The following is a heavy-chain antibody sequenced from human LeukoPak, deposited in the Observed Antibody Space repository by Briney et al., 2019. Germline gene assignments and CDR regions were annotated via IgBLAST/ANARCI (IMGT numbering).Heavy chain of an antibody. Sequence: GGSLRVSCAASGFTFRSYAMHWVRQAPGKGMECVALISYDGTSKYYADSVKGRFTISRDISKKMYLQMNSLRAEDTAVYYCARGGASRRDFDILTGYSDYWGQGTLVTVSS. J-gene: IGHJ4*02. V-gene: IGHV3-30-3*01. D-gene: IGHD3-9*01. CDR2: ISYDGTSK. CDR1: GFTFRSYA. CDR3: ARGGASRRDFDILTGYSDY.